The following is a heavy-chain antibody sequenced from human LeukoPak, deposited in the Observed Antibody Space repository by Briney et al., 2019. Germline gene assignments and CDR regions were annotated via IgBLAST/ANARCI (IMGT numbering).Heavy chain of an antibody. V-gene: IGHV1-46*01. CDR2: INPSGGST. CDR3: ARRDRRHFDY. D-gene: IGHD3-22*01. CDR1: GYTFTSYY. Sequence: ASVKVSCKASGYTFTSYYMHWVRQAPGQGLEWMGIINPSGGSTSYAQKFQGRVTMTRDTSANTAYMELRSLRSEDTAVYYCARRDRRHFDYWGQGTLVTVSS. J-gene: IGHJ4*02.